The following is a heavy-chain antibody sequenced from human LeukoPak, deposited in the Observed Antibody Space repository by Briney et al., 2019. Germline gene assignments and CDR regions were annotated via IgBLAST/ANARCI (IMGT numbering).Heavy chain of an antibody. D-gene: IGHD3-10*02. CDR1: GFTFSNYA. CDR2: ISGSGGDA. V-gene: IGHV3-23*01. Sequence: KPGGSLRLSCAAPGFTFSNYAMSWVRQAPGKGLEWVSTISGSGGDAYYAGSVRGRFTISRDNSRSTLFLQMNSLRAEDTAVYYCAVRGGRLDYWGQGTLVTVSS. J-gene: IGHJ4*02. CDR3: AVRGGRLDY.